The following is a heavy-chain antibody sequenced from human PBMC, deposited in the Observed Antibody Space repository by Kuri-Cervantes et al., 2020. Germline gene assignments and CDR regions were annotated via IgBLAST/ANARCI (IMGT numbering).Heavy chain of an antibody. CDR1: GFTFSSYS. CDR3: AKEEWGYGDYGEDGVDY. J-gene: IGHJ4*02. V-gene: IGHV3-30*18. D-gene: IGHD4-17*01. Sequence: GESLKISFAASGFTFSSYSMNWVRQAPGKGLEWVAVISYDGSNKYYADSVKGRFTISRDNSKNTLYLQMNSLRAEDTAVYYCAKEEWGYGDYGEDGVDYWGQGTLVTVSS. CDR2: ISYDGSNK.